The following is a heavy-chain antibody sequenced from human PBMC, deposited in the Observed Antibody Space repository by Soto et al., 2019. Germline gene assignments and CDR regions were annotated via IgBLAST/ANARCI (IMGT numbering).Heavy chain of an antibody. CDR1: GYTFTSYG. J-gene: IGHJ4*02. CDR2: ISAYSGNT. Sequence: ASVKVSCKASGYTFTSYGISWVRQAPGQGLEWMGWISAYSGNTNCAQKLQGRVTMTTDTSTSTAYMELRSLRSHQPDVYYRGRSTRMTMKGFQYWGQAELVTVCS. D-gene: IGHD3-22*01. CDR3: GRSTRMTMKGFQY. V-gene: IGHV1-18*01.